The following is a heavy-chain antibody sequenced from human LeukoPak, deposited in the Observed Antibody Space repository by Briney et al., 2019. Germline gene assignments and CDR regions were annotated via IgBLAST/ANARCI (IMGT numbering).Heavy chain of an antibody. Sequence: GGSLRLSCAASGFTFSSYWMHWVRQAPGKGLVWVSRINSDGSSTSYADSVKGRFTISRDNAKNTLYPQMNSLRAEDTAVYYCASDPLSSSSFDYWGQGTLVTVSS. V-gene: IGHV3-74*01. CDR3: ASDPLSSSSFDY. CDR1: GFTFSSYW. D-gene: IGHD6-13*01. J-gene: IGHJ4*02. CDR2: INSDGSST.